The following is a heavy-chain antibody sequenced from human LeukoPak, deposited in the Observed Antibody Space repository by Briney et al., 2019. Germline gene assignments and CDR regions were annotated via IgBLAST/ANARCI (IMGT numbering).Heavy chain of an antibody. Sequence: ASVKVSCKASGYTFTGYYIHWVRQAPGQGLEWMGRISAYNGNTRYAQKLQGRVTMTTDTSTSTAYMELRSLRSDDTAVYYCARGGDSGISPLDYFDYWGQGTLITVSS. CDR2: ISAYNGNT. CDR1: GYTFTGYY. CDR3: ARGGDSGISPLDYFDY. V-gene: IGHV1-18*01. J-gene: IGHJ4*02. D-gene: IGHD1-26*01.